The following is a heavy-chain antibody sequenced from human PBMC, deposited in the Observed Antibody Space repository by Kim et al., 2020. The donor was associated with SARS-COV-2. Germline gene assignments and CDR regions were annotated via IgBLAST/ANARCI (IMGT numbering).Heavy chain of an antibody. J-gene: IGHJ5*02. CDR3: ARERGGWFDP. D-gene: IGHD3-16*01. CDR1: GFTFSSYD. Sequence: GGSLRLSCAASGFTFSSYDMHWVRQATGKGLEWVSAIGTAGDTYYPGSVKGRFTISRENAKNSLYLQMNSLEDGDTAVYYCARERGGWFDPWGQGTLVTVSS. V-gene: IGHV3-13*01. CDR2: IGTAGDT.